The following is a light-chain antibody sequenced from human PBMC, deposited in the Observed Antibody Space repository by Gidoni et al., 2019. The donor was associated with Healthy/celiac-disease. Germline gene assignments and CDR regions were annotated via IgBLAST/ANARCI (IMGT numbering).Light chain of an antibody. V-gene: IGKV3-20*01. Sequence: EIVLTQSPATLSLSPGERATLSCRASQSVSSSYLAWYQQKPGQAPRLLIYGASSRATGIPDRFSGSGSGTDFTLTISRLEPEDFAVYYCQQYGSSPGYTFGQGTKLEIK. J-gene: IGKJ2*01. CDR2: GAS. CDR1: QSVSSSY. CDR3: QQYGSSPGYT.